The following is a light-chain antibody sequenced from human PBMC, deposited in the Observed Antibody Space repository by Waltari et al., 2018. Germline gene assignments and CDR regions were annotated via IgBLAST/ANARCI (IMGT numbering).Light chain of an antibody. CDR1: MLPKKY. J-gene: IGLJ1*01. V-gene: IGLV3-27*01. CDR3: YSTTDNNLGV. Sequence: SSELTQPSSVSVSPGQPARITCSGDMLPKKYTRWFQQKPGQAHVLVLYQDSARPSGIPERFSGSSSGTTVTLTISGAQVEDEADYYCYSTTDNNLGVFGPGTRVTVL. CDR2: QDS.